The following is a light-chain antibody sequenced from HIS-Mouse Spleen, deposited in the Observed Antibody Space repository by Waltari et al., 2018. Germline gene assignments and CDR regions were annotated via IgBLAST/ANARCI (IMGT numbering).Light chain of an antibody. J-gene: IGKJ1*01. CDR2: GAS. CDR3: HKYNNWPWT. Sequence: EIVMTQSPATLSVSPGERATLSCRASQSVSSNLAWYQQQPGQVTWLLIYGASTRASGSPARFSGSGAGTEFTLTISSMQSEDFAVYYCHKYNNWPWTFGQGTKVEIK. V-gene: IGKV3-15*01. CDR1: QSVSSN.